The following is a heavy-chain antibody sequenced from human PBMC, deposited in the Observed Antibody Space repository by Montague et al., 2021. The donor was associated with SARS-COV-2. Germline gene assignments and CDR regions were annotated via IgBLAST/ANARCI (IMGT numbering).Heavy chain of an antibody. CDR1: GGSFSGYY. V-gene: IGHV4-34*01. D-gene: IGHD2-2*01. CDR3: ARGGRGSRYHLLSGTWFDP. CDR2: INHSGTT. J-gene: IGHJ5*02. Sequence: SETLSLTCAVYGGSFSGYYWSWIRPSPGKGLEWIGEINHSGTTNYNPSLKSRVIISADTSKNQFSLKTSSVTAADTAVYYCARGGRGSRYHLLSGTWFDPWGQGALVTVSS.